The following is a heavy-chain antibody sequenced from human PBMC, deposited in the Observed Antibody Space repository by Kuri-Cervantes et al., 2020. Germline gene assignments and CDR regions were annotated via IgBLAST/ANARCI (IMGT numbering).Heavy chain of an antibody. CDR2: IDRGGST. CDR3: AREVAVARGAFDI. Sequence: GSLRLSCAVYGGSFSGYYWSWIRQPPGKGLEWIGEIDRGGSTNYNPSLKSRVTASVDTSKNQFSLRLSSVTAADTAVYYCAREVAVARGAFDIWGQGTMVTVSS. J-gene: IGHJ3*02. V-gene: IGHV4-34*01. CDR1: GGSFSGYY. D-gene: IGHD6-19*01.